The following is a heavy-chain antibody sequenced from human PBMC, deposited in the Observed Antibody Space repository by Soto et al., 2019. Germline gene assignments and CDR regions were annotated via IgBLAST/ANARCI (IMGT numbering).Heavy chain of an antibody. CDR2: ISGSGGST. CDR3: AKGGDYPPFPFDP. D-gene: IGHD4-17*01. V-gene: IGHV3-23*01. J-gene: IGHJ5*02. Sequence: GGSLRLSCAASGFTFSDYYMSWIRQAPGKGLEWVSAISGSGGSTYYADSVKGRFTISRDNSKNTLYLQMNSLRAEGTAVYYCAKGGDYPPFPFDPWGQGTLVTVSS. CDR1: GFTFSDYY.